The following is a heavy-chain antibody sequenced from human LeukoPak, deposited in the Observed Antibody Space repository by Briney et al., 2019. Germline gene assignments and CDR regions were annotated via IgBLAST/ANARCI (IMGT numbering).Heavy chain of an antibody. J-gene: IGHJ4*02. CDR2: INPNSGGT. CDR3: ARWGGAVAGNFDY. Sequence: ASVKVSRKASGYTFTGYYMHWVRQAPGQGLEWMGWINPNSGGTNYAQKFQGRVTMTRDTSISTAYMELSRLRSDDTAVYYCARWGGAVAGNFDYWGQGTLVTVSS. V-gene: IGHV1-2*02. CDR1: GYTFTGYY. D-gene: IGHD6-19*01.